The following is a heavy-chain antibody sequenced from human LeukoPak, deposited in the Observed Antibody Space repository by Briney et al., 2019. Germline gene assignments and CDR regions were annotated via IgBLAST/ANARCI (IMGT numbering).Heavy chain of an antibody. D-gene: IGHD3-10*01. Sequence: SVKVSCKASGGTFSSYAISWVRQAPGQGLEWMGRIIPIFGIANYAQKFQGRVTITADKSTSTAYMELSSLRSEDTAVYYCARSPDRWTKTYYYGSGSYDAFDIWGQGTMVTVSS. CDR3: ARSPDRWTKTYYYGSGSYDAFDI. V-gene: IGHV1-69*04. CDR2: IIPIFGIA. CDR1: GGTFSSYA. J-gene: IGHJ3*02.